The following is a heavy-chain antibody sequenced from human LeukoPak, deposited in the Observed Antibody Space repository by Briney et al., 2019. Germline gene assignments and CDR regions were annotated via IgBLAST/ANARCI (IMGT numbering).Heavy chain of an antibody. CDR1: GYTFTSYD. CDR3: ARGLRAAALFNWFDP. J-gene: IGHJ5*02. CDR2: MNPNSGNT. D-gene: IGHD6-13*01. Sequence: ASVKVSCKASGYTFTSYDINWVRQATGQGLEWMGWMNPNSGNTGYAQKFQGRVTMTRNTSISTAYMELSSLRPEDTAVYYCARGLRAAALFNWFDPWGQGTLVTVSS. V-gene: IGHV1-8*01.